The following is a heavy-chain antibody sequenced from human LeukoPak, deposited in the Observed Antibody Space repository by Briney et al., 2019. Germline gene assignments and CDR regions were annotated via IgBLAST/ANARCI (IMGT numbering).Heavy chain of an antibody. J-gene: IGHJ4*02. CDR2: IYSGGTT. CDR1: GFIAISNY. Sequence: GGSLRLSYVVSGFIAISNYITWVRQAPGKGLEWISLIYSGGTTYYADSVMGRFTISRDDSKTTLFLQMNSLKAEDTAVYYCATGGRSGVALDHWGQGTLVTVSS. V-gene: IGHV3-53*01. CDR3: ATGGRSGVALDH. D-gene: IGHD3-10*01.